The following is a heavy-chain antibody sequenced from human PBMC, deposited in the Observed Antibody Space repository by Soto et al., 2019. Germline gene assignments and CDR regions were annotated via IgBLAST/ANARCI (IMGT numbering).Heavy chain of an antibody. CDR2: IYPGDSNT. CDR3: ARRHTSGWPDFDY. D-gene: IGHD6-25*01. V-gene: IGHV5-51*01. J-gene: IGHJ4*02. CDR1: GYSFTTYW. Sequence: EVQLVQSGAEVKKPGESLKISCQGSGYSFTTYWIAWVRQMPGKGLEWMGIIYPGDSNTKYSPSFQGQVTISADKSGTTAYLQWGSLKASDSAIYYCARRHTSGWPDFDYWGQGTLVTVSS.